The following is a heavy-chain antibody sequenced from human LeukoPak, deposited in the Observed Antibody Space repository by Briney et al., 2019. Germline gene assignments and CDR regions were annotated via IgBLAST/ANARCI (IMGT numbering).Heavy chain of an antibody. Sequence: GGSLRLSCEASGFIFSSYGMHWVRQAPGKGPVWVSRINSDGSSTSYADSVKGRFTISRDNAKNTLYLQMNSLRAEDTAVYYCARAYQGFDYWGQGTLVTVSS. CDR3: ARAYQGFDY. CDR1: GFIFSSYG. J-gene: IGHJ4*02. V-gene: IGHV3-74*01. CDR2: INSDGSST.